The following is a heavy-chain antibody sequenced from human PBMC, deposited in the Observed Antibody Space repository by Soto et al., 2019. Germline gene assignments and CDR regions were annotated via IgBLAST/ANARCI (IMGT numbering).Heavy chain of an antibody. CDR3: ARDESGFSGSHNIDYFHY. Sequence: QVQLVQSGAELKKPGASVKVSCKASGNTVPNYAIHWVRQAPGQRLEWMGWINGGNGNTYYSEHFQGRVTFTRDTSAGTVYMQLSSLTSEDTAVYYCARDESGFSGSHNIDYFHYWGQGALVTVSS. D-gene: IGHD1-26*01. V-gene: IGHV1-3*01. CDR1: GNTVPNYA. CDR2: INGGNGNT. J-gene: IGHJ4*02.